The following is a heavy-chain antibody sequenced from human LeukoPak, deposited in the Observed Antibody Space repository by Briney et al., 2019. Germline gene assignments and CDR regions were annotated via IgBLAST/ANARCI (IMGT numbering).Heavy chain of an antibody. Sequence: SVKVSCKASGGTFSSYAISWVRQAPGQGLEWMGGIIPIFGTANYAQKFQGRVTITADESTSTAYMELSSLRSEDTAVYYCAGGINGTLETYYHHGMDVWGQGTTVTVSS. V-gene: IGHV1-69*13. CDR3: AGGINGTLETYYHHGMDV. CDR1: GGTFSSYA. J-gene: IGHJ6*02. CDR2: IIPIFGTA. D-gene: IGHD1-20*01.